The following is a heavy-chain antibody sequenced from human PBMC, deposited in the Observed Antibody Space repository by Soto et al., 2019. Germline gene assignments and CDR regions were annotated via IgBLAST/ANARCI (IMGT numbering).Heavy chain of an antibody. D-gene: IGHD3-16*01. J-gene: IGHJ3*01. Sequence: QVQLVQSGAEVKKPGASVKVSGKASGYIFTRYGISWVRQAPGQGLEWMGWISTDTGNTNYAQKLQDRVTMTRDTSTTTAYMELRSLTSDDTALYFCAREGPLRTDAFDLWGQGTMVPVSS. CDR1: GYIFTRYG. CDR3: AREGPLRTDAFDL. V-gene: IGHV1-18*01. CDR2: ISTDTGNT.